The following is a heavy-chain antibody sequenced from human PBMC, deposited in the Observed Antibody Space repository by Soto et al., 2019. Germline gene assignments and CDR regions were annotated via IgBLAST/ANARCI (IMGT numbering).Heavy chain of an antibody. D-gene: IGHD5-12*01. CDR1: GYPLTGYY. J-gene: IGHJ6*02. V-gene: IGHV1-2*07. CDR2: INPNSGGT. Sequence: ASVKFSCTASGYPLTGYYMQWVRHAPGQGLEWMGWINPNSGGTNYAHKFQGRVTMPRDTSISTAYMELSRMRSDDTAVYYCARQANVVATILHYYYGMDVWGQGTTVTVSS. CDR3: ARQANVVATILHYYYGMDV.